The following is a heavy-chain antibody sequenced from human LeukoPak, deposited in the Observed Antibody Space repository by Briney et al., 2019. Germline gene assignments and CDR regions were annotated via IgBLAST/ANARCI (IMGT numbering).Heavy chain of an antibody. D-gene: IGHD1-1*01. CDR2: IYYSGST. V-gene: IGHV4-59*08. Sequence: SEPLSLTLTVPGASISSYYWSGIRPPPGKGLEWIGFIYYSGSTNSNPTLKRRVTISLDTFKNQCSIYLSTVSSADTAVYHRWWYNYIRCLKSRANIQLDRSNNQFSLHLSSVPAADTAVYYCATSGGGSSVGDAFDIWLQATMVTVS. J-gene: IGHJ3*02. CDR1: GASISSYY. CDR3: WWYNYIRCLKSRANIQLDRSNNQFSLHLSSVPAADTAVYYCATSGGGSSVGDAFDI.